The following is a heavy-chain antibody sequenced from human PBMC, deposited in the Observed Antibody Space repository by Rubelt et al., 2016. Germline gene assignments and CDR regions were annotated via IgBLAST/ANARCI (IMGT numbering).Heavy chain of an antibody. D-gene: IGHD2-2*01. V-gene: IGHV3-21*01. CDR1: GFTFSSYS. CDR3: ARGAIVVVPAAPDY. J-gene: IGHJ4*02. CDR2: ISSSSSYI. Sequence: EVQLVESGGGLVKPGGSLRLSCAASGFTFSSYSMNWVRQAPGKGLEWVSSISSSSSYIYYADSVKGRFTISRDNAKNSLYLQMNSLRAEDTAVYYCARGAIVVVPAAPDYWGQGTLVTVSS.